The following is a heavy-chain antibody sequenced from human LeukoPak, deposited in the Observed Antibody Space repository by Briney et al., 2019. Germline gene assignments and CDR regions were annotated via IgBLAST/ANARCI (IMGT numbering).Heavy chain of an antibody. J-gene: IGHJ4*02. CDR2: ISYDGSNK. CDR3: AKDCEIVATTGPSD. D-gene: IGHD5-12*01. Sequence: GGSLRLSCAASGFTFSSYGMHWVRQAPGKGLEWVAVISYDGSNKYYADSVKGRFTISRDNSKNTLYLQMNSLRAEDTAVYYCAKDCEIVATTGPSDWGQGTLVTVSS. CDR1: GFTFSSYG. V-gene: IGHV3-30*18.